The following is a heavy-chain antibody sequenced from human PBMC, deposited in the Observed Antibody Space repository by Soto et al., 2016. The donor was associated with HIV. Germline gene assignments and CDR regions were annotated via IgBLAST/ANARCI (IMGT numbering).Heavy chain of an antibody. CDR2: ISDAVTGNT. J-gene: IGHJ4*02. CDR3: SVWISNHFDY. D-gene: IGHD5-12*01. Sequence: EVQLLESGGDLVQPGGSLRLSCAASGFRFRDYTMIWVRQAPGKGLEWISTISDAVTGNTHYVDSVKGRFTISRDDSRNTVYLQMNNLRVEDTAAYCCSVWISNHFDYWGPGTLVAVSS. CDR1: GFRFRDYT. V-gene: IGHV3-23*01.